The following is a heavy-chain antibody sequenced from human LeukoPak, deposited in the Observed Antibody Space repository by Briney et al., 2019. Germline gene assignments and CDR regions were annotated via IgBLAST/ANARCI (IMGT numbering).Heavy chain of an antibody. CDR3: ARAHYDFWSAYLDY. V-gene: IGHV4-4*07. Sequence: SETLSLTCTVSGGSISSYSRSWIRQPAGKGLEWIGRIYTSGSTNYNPSLKSRVTMSVDTSKNQFSLKLSSVTAADSAVYYCARAHYDFWSAYLDYWGQGTLVTVSS. D-gene: IGHD3-3*01. CDR1: GGSISSYS. J-gene: IGHJ4*02. CDR2: IYTSGST.